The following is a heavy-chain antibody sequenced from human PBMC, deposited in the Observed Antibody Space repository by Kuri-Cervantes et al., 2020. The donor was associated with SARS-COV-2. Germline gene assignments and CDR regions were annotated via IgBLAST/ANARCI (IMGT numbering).Heavy chain of an antibody. V-gene: IGHV3-43*01. CDR3: ARDPPTLCSSTSCYADY. J-gene: IGHJ4*02. Sequence: GGSLRLSCAASGFTFDDYTMHWVRQAPGKGLEWVSLISWDGGSTYYADSVKGRFTISRDNSKNSLYLQMNSLTAEDTAVYYCARDPPTLCSSTSCYADYWGQGTLVTVSS. D-gene: IGHD2-2*01. CDR2: ISWDGGST. CDR1: GFTFDDYT.